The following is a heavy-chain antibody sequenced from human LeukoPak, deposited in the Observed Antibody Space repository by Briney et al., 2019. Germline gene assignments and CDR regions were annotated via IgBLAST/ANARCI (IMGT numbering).Heavy chain of an antibody. CDR1: GFTFSSYA. CDR3: AKAERAVAGLFDY. CDR2: ISGSGGST. V-gene: IGHV3-23*01. D-gene: IGHD6-19*01. Sequence: GGSLRLSCAAPGFTFSSYAMSWVRQAPGKGLEWVSAISGSGGSTYYADSVKGRFTITRDSSKNTLYLQMNSLRAEDTAVYYCAKAERAVAGLFDYWGQGTLVTVS. J-gene: IGHJ4*02.